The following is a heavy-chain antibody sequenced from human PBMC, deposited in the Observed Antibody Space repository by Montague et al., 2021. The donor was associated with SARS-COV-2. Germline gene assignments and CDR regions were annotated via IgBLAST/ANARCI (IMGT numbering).Heavy chain of an antibody. V-gene: IGHV3-74*01. CDR1: GFTLSSHR. J-gene: IGHJ4*02. Sequence: SLRLSCAASGFTLSSHRMYWVRQAPGKGLVWISRIHYDGSSTNYADSVKGRFTISRDTAKNTLYLQMNSLRAEDTAVYYCARAYYTGLYPFDYWGQGTLVTVSS. D-gene: IGHD2-8*02. CDR3: ARAYYTGLYPFDY. CDR2: IHYDGSST.